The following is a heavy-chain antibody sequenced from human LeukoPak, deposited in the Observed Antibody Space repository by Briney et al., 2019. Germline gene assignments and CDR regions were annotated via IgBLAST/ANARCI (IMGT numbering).Heavy chain of an antibody. Sequence: SETLSLTCTVSDGSISSSSYYWGWIRQPPGKGLEWIGSIYYSGSTYYNPSLKSRVTISVDTSKNQFSLKLSSVTAADTAVYYCARFVVVPAAFDYWGQGTLVTVSS. CDR2: IYYSGST. V-gene: IGHV4-39*07. J-gene: IGHJ4*02. D-gene: IGHD2-2*01. CDR1: DGSISSSSYY. CDR3: ARFVVVPAAFDY.